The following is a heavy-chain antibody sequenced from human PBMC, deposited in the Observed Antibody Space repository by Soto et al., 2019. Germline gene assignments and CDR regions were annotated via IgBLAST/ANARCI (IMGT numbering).Heavy chain of an antibody. D-gene: IGHD1-26*01. CDR1: GFTFSSYA. CDR2: ISGSGDST. V-gene: IGHV3-23*01. CDR3: ARRGSGSYYDY. Sequence: EVQLLESGGGLVQPGGSLRLSCAASGFTFSSYAMRWVRQAPVKGLEWVSAISGSGDSTYYADSVTGRFTISRDNSKNPLYLQMSSLRAEDTAVYYCARRGSGSYYDYWGQGTLVTVSS. J-gene: IGHJ4*02.